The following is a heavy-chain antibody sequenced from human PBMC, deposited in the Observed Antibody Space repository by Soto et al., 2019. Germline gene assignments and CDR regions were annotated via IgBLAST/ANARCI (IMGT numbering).Heavy chain of an antibody. V-gene: IGHV4-34*01. J-gene: IGHJ6*04. CDR1: GGSFSGYY. CDR3: ARQGDIVVVPAAIPRPNYYYYGMDV. CDR2: INHSGST. Sequence: SETLSLTCAVYGGSFSGYYWSWIRQPPGKGLEWIGEINHSGSTNYNPSLKSRVTISVDTSKNQFSLKLSSVTAADTAVYYCARQGDIVVVPAAIPRPNYYYYGMDVWGKGTTVT. D-gene: IGHD2-2*02.